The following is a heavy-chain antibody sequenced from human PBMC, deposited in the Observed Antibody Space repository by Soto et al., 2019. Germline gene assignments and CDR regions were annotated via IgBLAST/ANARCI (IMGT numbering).Heavy chain of an antibody. D-gene: IGHD3-3*01. CDR1: GGTFSSYT. CDR2: IIPILGIA. V-gene: IGHV1-69*02. J-gene: IGHJ5*02. Sequence: QVQLVQSGAEVKKPGSSVKVSCKASGGTFSSYTISWVRQAPGQGLEWMGRIIPILGIANYAQKFQGRVTITADKSTSTAYMELSSLRSEDTAVYYWAPWCGYNGDWFDPWGQGTLVTVSS. CDR3: APWCGYNGDWFDP.